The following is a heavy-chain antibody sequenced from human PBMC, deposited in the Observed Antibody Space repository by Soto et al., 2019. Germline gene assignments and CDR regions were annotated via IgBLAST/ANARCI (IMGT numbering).Heavy chain of an antibody. CDR2: INAGNGNT. Sequence: ASVKVSCKASGYTFTSYAMHWVRQAPGQRLEWMGWINAGNGNTKYSQKFQGRATITRDTSASTAYMELSSLRSEDTAVYYCARAGSTVTYYYYGMDVWGQGTTVTVSS. CDR3: ARAGSTVTYYYYGMDV. D-gene: IGHD4-4*01. CDR1: GYTFTSYA. V-gene: IGHV1-3*01. J-gene: IGHJ6*02.